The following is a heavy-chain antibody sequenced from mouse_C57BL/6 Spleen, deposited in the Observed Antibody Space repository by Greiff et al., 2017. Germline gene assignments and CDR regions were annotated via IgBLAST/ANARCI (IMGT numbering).Heavy chain of an antibody. Sequence: EVKLQESGPELVKPGASVKIPCKASGYTFTDYNMDWVKQSHGKSLEWIGDINPNNGGTIYNQKFKGKATLTVDKSSSTAYMELRSLTSEDTAVYYCARERDDYDGYAMDYWGQGTSVTVSS. V-gene: IGHV1-18*01. D-gene: IGHD2-4*01. CDR2: INPNNGGT. CDR1: GYTFTDYN. CDR3: ARERDDYDGYAMDY. J-gene: IGHJ4*01.